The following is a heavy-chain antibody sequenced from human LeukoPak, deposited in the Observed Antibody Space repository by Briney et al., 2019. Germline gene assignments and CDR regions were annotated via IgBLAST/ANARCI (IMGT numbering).Heavy chain of an antibody. V-gene: IGHV1-46*01. Sequence: ASVKVSCKASGYTFTSYYMHWVRQAPGQGLEWMGMINPSGGSTSYAQKFQGRVTMTRDTSTSTVYMELSSLRSEDTAVYYCAREAIMITFGGVIVPIHPPDYWGQGTLVTVSS. CDR3: AREAIMITFGGVIVPIHPPDY. CDR2: INPSGGST. CDR1: GYTFTSYY. D-gene: IGHD3-16*02. J-gene: IGHJ4*02.